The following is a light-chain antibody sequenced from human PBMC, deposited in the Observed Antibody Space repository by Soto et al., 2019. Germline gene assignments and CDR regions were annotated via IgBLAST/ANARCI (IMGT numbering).Light chain of an antibody. J-gene: IGLJ1*01. Sequence: QAVVTQPPSVSGAPGQKVTISCTGRSSNIGAEYGIRWYQHLPGTAPKLLIYGVNSRPSGVPDRFSGSKSGSSASLAIAGLQAEDEADYYCQSYDDSLGGFYVFGTGTKLTVL. CDR2: GVN. CDR1: SSNIGAEYG. CDR3: QSYDDSLGGFYV. V-gene: IGLV1-40*01.